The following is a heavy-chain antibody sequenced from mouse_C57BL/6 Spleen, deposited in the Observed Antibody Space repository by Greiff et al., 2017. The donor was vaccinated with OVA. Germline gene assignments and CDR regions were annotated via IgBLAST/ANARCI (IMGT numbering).Heavy chain of an antibody. J-gene: IGHJ2*01. D-gene: IGHD1-1*01. CDR2: IYPYNGVS. Sequence: EVQRVESGPELVKPGASVKISCKASGYSFTGYYMHWVKQSHGNILDWIGYIYPYNGVSSYNQKFKGKATLTVDKSSSTAYMELRSLTSEDSAVYYCAGGTVVDYFDYWGQGTTLTVSS. CDR3: AGGTVVDYFDY. CDR1: GYSFTGYY. V-gene: IGHV1-31*01.